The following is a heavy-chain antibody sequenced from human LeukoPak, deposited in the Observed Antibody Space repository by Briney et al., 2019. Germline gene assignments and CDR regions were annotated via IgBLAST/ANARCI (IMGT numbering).Heavy chain of an antibody. CDR1: GGSISSYF. CDR2: IYTSEST. V-gene: IGHV4-4*07. D-gene: IGHD1-26*01. CDR3: ARLSVGATGDLFDY. Sequence: SETLSLTCTVSGGSISSYFWSWIRQPAGKGLEWIGRIYTSESTNYNPSLKSRVTMSVDTSKNQFSPKVRSVTAADTAVYYCARLSVGATGDLFDYWGQGSLVTVSS. J-gene: IGHJ4*02.